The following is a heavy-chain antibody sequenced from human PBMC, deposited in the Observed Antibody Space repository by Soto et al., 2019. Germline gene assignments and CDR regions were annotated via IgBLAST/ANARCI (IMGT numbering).Heavy chain of an antibody. V-gene: IGHV4-59*01. J-gene: IGHJ5*02. CDR3: ARGRGYSYGNWFDP. Sequence: SETLSLTCTVSDGSISSYYWSWIRQPPGKGLEWIGYIYYSGSTNYNPSLKSRVTISVDTSKNQFSLKLSSVTAADTAVYYCARGRGYSYGNWFDPWGQGTLVTVSS. CDR2: IYYSGST. D-gene: IGHD5-18*01. CDR1: DGSISSYY.